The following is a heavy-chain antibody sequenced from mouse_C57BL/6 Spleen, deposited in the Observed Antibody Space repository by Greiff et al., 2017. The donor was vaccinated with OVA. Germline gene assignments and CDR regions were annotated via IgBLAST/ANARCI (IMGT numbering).Heavy chain of an antibody. CDR1: GYTFTSYG. J-gene: IGHJ2*01. V-gene: IGHV1-81*01. CDR3: ARRQGDYGSSYGYFDY. Sequence: QVQLQQSGAELARPGASVKLSCKASGYTFTSYGISWVKQRTGQGLEWIGEIYPRSGNNYYNEKFKGKATLTADKSSSTAYMELRSLTCEDSADYFCARRQGDYGSSYGYFDYWGKGTTLTVSS. D-gene: IGHD1-1*01. CDR2: IYPRSGNN.